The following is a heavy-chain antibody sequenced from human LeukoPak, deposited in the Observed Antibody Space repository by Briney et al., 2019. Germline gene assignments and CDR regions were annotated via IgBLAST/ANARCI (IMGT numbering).Heavy chain of an antibody. V-gene: IGHV4-31*03. Sequence: SQTLSLPCTVSGGSISSGGYYWSWLRQHPGKGLEWIGYIYYSGSTYYNPSLKSRVTISVDTSKNQFSLKLSSVTAADTAVYYCARETAITCSSTSCYRGAYFDYWGQGTLVTVSS. J-gene: IGHJ4*02. D-gene: IGHD2-2*01. CDR3: ARETAITCSSTSCYRGAYFDY. CDR2: IYYSGST. CDR1: GGSISSGGYY.